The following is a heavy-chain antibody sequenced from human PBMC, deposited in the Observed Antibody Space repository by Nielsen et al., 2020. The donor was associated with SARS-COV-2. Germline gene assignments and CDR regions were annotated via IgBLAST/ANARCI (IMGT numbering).Heavy chain of an antibody. D-gene: IGHD5-18*01. J-gene: IGHJ4*02. Sequence: GESLKISCAASGFTFSSYAMSWVRQAPGKGLEWVSAISGSGGSTYYADSVKGRFTISRDNSKNTLYLQMNSLRAEDTAVYYCAKLSTVQLWLGPDYRGQGTLVTVSS. CDR2: ISGSGGST. CDR3: AKLSTVQLWLGPDY. V-gene: IGHV3-23*01. CDR1: GFTFSSYA.